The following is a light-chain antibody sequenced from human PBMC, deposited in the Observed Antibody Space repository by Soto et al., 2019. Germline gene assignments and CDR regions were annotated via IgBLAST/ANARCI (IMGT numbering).Light chain of an antibody. Sequence: QSVLTQPASVSGSPGQSITISCTGTSSDVGGYNYVSWYQQHPGKAPKLMIYEVSNRPSGVSNRFSGSKSGKTASLTISGPQPEDGGDYYGRSYTSSSPLHGFGGGPQQTV. CDR3: RSYTSSSPLHG. CDR2: EVS. V-gene: IGLV2-14*01. CDR1: SSDVGGYNY. J-gene: IGLJ7*01.